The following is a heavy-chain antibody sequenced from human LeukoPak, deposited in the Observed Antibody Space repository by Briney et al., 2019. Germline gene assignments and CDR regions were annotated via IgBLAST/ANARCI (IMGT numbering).Heavy chain of an antibody. Sequence: SETLSLTCTVSGGSISSHYWSWIRQPPGKGLEWIGYIYYSGSTNYNPSLKSRVTISVDTSKNQFSLKLSSVTAADTAVYYCAGEGGSYFDYWGQGTLVTVSS. CDR3: AGEGGSYFDY. CDR1: GGSISSHY. V-gene: IGHV4-59*11. CDR2: IYYSGST. D-gene: IGHD1-26*01. J-gene: IGHJ4*02.